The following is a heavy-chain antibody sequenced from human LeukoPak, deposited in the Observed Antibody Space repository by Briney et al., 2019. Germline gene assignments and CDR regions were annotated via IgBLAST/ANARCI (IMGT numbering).Heavy chain of an antibody. CDR1: GFTFSSYA. D-gene: IGHD3-22*01. CDR2: ISGSGGST. V-gene: IGHV3-23*01. J-gene: IGHJ4*02. CDR3: TRQGSSYDSSGYYYSYY. Sequence: PGGSLRLSCAVSGFTFSSYAMNWVRQAPGKGLEWVSAISGSGGSTYYADSVKGRFTISRDDSKNTAYLQMNSLKTEDTAAYYCTRQGSSYDSSGYYYSYYWGQGTLVTVSS.